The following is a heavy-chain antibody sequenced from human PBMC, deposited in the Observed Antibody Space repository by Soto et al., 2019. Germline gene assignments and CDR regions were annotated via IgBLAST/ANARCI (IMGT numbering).Heavy chain of an antibody. CDR1: VFTFNNYA. CDR2: ISGGGDTT. D-gene: IGHD3-10*01. J-gene: IGHJ4*02. CDR3: AKGRGGSGSLTPRVDL. V-gene: IGHV3-23*01. Sequence: EVQLLESGGGLVQPGGSLRLSCAASVFTFNNYAMTWVRQAPGKGLEWVSAISGGGDTTSYADSVKGRFTVSRDGSKNTLYLQMSSLRAEDTALYYCAKGRGGSGSLTPRVDLWGQGTLVTVSS.